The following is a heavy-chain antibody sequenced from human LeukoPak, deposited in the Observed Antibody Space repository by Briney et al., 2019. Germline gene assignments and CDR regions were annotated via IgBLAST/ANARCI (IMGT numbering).Heavy chain of an antibody. CDR1: GYTFTSYD. CDR3: ARGFFLPLSQHRAFDI. J-gene: IGHJ3*02. D-gene: IGHD2/OR15-2a*01. CDR2: MNSNSGNT. Sequence: ASVKVSCKASGYTFTSYDISWVRQATGQGLEWMGWMNSNSGNTGYAQKFQGRVTMTRNTSISTAYMELSSLRSEDTAVYYCARGFFLPLSQHRAFDIWGQGTMVTVSS. V-gene: IGHV1-8*01.